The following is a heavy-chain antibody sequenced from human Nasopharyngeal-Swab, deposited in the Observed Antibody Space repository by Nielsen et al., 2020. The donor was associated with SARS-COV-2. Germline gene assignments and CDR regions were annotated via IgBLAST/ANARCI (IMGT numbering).Heavy chain of an antibody. Sequence: GGSLRLSCAASGFTFSSYWMSWVRQAPGKGLEWAANIKQDGSEKYYVDSVKGRFTISRDNAKNSLYLQMNSLRAEDTAVYYCARRNLYYDFWSGYYYYFDYWGQGTLVTVSS. CDR1: GFTFSSYW. D-gene: IGHD3-3*01. CDR3: ARRNLYYDFWSGYYYYFDY. CDR2: IKQDGSEK. J-gene: IGHJ4*02. V-gene: IGHV3-7*01.